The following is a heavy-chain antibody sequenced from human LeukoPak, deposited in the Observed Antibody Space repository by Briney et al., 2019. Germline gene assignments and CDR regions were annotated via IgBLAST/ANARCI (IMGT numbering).Heavy chain of an antibody. J-gene: IGHJ4*02. CDR2: INSDGSST. V-gene: IGHV3-74*01. D-gene: IGHD1-7*01. Sequence: GGSLRLSCAASGFTFSSCWMHWVRQAPGKGLVWVARINSDGSSTSYADSVKGRFTISRDNAKNTLYLQMSSLRAEDTAAYYCARVTSVTGTIFDSWGQGTLVTVSS. CDR1: GFTFSSCW. CDR3: ARVTSVTGTIFDS.